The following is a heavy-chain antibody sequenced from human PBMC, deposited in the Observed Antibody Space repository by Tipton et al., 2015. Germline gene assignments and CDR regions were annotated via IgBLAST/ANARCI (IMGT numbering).Heavy chain of an antibody. V-gene: IGHV4-39*01. Sequence: TLSLTCTVSGGSISNYYWGWIRQPPGKGLEWIGSLSYSGKTDYNPPLRSRVTISVDTSKNQFSLRLSSVTAADTAVYYCARSLFPETAGLENWFDPWGQGTLVTVSS. CDR1: GGSISNYY. CDR3: ARSLFPETAGLENWFDP. D-gene: IGHD6-13*01. CDR2: LSYSGKT. J-gene: IGHJ5*02.